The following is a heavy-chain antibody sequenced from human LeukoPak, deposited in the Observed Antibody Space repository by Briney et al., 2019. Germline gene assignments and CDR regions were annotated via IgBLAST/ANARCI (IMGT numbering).Heavy chain of an antibody. CDR1: GGSISSSSYY. CDR2: IYYSGST. J-gene: IGHJ5*02. V-gene: IGHV4-39*01. Sequence: PSETLSLTCTVSGGSISSSSYYWGWIRQPPGKGLEWIGSIYYSGSTYYNPSLKSRVTISVDTSKNQFSLKLSSVTAADTAVYYCARQGGYSGYDPNRWFDPWGQGTLVTVFS. D-gene: IGHD5-12*01. CDR3: ARQGGYSGYDPNRWFDP.